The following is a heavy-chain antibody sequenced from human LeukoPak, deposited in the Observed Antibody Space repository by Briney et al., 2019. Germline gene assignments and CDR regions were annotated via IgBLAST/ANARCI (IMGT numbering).Heavy chain of an antibody. V-gene: IGHV4/OR15-8*01. CDR2: ISHTEGA. D-gene: IGHD3-22*01. CDR3: ARGVTMIVVVIHDWYFDL. CDR1: GGSIDDNYL. J-gene: IGHJ2*01. Sequence: SETLSLTCVVSGGSIDDNYLWTWVRQPPGKGLDWIGEISHTEGAKYCPSLEGRVTISVDTSKNQFSLKLTSVTAADTAVYYCARGVTMIVVVIHDWYFDLWGRGTLVTVSS.